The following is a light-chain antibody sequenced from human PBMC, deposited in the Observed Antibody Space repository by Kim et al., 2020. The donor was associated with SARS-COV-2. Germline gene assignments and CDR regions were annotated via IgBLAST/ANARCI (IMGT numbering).Light chain of an antibody. J-gene: IGLJ7*01. CDR3: QVWDSITDHAV. V-gene: IGLV3-21*04. CDR2: YDS. Sequence: SYELTQPPSVSLAPGQTARMTCGGNNIGGRRVHWYQQKPGQAPVVVIYYDSERPSGIPERFSGSNSGNTATLTISRVEVGDEADYYCQVWDSITDHAVFGGGTRLTVL. CDR1: NIGGRR.